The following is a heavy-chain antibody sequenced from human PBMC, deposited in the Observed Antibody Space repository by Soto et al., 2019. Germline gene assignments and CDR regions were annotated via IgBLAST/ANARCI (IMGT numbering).Heavy chain of an antibody. Sequence: SETLSLTCTVSGGSMRIYVWTWIRQPPGKGLEWIGYIHYSGTTSFFPSYNPSLRSRVTISEDTSKNQFSLKLLSVTTADTAVYFCAAGEASSRNLAPYYLDFWGQGTLVTVSS. V-gene: IGHV4-59*01. CDR2: IHYSGTT. J-gene: IGHJ4*02. CDR3: AAGEASSRNLAPYYLDF. D-gene: IGHD6-13*01. CDR1: GGSMRIYV.